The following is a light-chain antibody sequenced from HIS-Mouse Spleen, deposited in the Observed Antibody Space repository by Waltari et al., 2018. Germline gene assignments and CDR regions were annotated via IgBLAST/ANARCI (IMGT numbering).Light chain of an antibody. Sequence: SYELTQPPSVSVSPGQTASITCSGDKLGDKYACWYQQKPGQSPVLVIYQDSKRPSGIPDRFSAFNSGNTATLTISGTQAMDEADYYCQAWDSSYSVFGGGTKLTVL. CDR1: KLGDKY. CDR3: QAWDSSYSV. J-gene: IGLJ2*01. CDR2: QDS. V-gene: IGLV3-1*01.